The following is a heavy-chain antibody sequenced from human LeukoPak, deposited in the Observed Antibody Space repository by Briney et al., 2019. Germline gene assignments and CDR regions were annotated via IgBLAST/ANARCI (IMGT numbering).Heavy chain of an antibody. V-gene: IGHV3-30*01. CDR3: AREGGYSGYEGYYYYMDV. CDR1: GFTFSSYA. Sequence: PGGSLRLSCAAPGFTFSSYAMHWVRQAPGKGLEWVAVISYDGSNKYYADSVKGRFTISRDNSKNTLYLQMNSLRAEDTAVYYCAREGGYSGYEGYYYYMDVWGKGTTVTVSS. J-gene: IGHJ6*03. D-gene: IGHD5-12*01. CDR2: ISYDGSNK.